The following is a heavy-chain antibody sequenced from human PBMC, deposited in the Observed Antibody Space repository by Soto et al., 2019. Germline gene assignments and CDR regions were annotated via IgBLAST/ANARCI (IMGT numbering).Heavy chain of an antibody. V-gene: IGHV1-69*01. Sequence: QVQLVQSGAEVKKPGSSVKVSCKASGGTFSSYAISWVRQAPGQGLECMGGIIPIFGTANYEQKFQGRVTITADESTSTAYMELSSLRSEDTAVYYCASARGEYYYDSSGYYRTWFDPWGQGTLVTVSS. J-gene: IGHJ5*02. CDR2: IIPIFGTA. CDR3: ASARGEYYYDSSGYYRTWFDP. CDR1: GGTFSSYA. D-gene: IGHD3-22*01.